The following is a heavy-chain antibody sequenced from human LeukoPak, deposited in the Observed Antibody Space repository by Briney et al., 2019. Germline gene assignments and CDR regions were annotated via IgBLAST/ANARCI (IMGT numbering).Heavy chain of an antibody. CDR1: GGSISTYY. CDR3: ARLRLPHYYYYYMDV. D-gene: IGHD5-12*01. J-gene: IGHJ6*03. Sequence: PSETLSLTCTVSGGSISTYYWSWIRQPAGKGLEWIGRIYTTGSTNYNPSLKSRVTMSVDTSKNQFSLKVSSVIAADTAVYYCARLRLPHYYYYYMDVWGKGTTVTVSS. V-gene: IGHV4-4*07. CDR2: IYTTGST.